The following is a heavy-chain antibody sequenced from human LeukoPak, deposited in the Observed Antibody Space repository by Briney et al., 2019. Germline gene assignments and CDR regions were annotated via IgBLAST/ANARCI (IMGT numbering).Heavy chain of an antibody. CDR2: IYYSGST. CDR3: ARVVPAAMLDYYYYMDV. D-gene: IGHD2-2*01. CDR1: GGSISSSSYY. V-gene: IGHV4-39*07. J-gene: IGHJ6*03. Sequence: SETLSLTCTVSGGSISSSSYYWGWIRQPPGKGLEWIGSIYYSGSTYYNPSLKSRVTISVDKSKNQFSLKLSSVTAADTAVYYCARVVPAAMLDYYYYMDVWGKGTTVTVSS.